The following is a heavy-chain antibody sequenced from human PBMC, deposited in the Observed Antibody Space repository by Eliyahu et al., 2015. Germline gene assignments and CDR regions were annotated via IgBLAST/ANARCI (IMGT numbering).Heavy chain of an antibody. CDR2: VSGDGXST. J-gene: IGHJ4*02. Sequence: EVQLVESGGGLVQPGGSLRLSCAASGFTFSGFWMHWVRQAPGEGLVWVSRVSGDGXSTNYADSVKGRFTISSDNAKNTLYLQMNSLRAEDTAVYYCTRDFEYWGQGTLVTVS. V-gene: IGHV3-74*01. CDR3: TRDFEY. CDR1: GFTFSGFW.